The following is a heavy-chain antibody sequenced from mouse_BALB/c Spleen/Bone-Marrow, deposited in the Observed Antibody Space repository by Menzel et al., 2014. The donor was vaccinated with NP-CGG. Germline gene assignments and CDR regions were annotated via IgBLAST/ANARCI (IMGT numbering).Heavy chain of an antibody. V-gene: IGHV7-3*02. D-gene: IGHD2-1*01. Sequence: EVHLVESGGDSEQPGGSLRLSCATSGFTLTDYYMSWVRQPPGKALEWLGFIRNKAKGSTTDYSASVKGRFTISRDNSQSILYLQMNTLRPEGSATYYCARDIEGNYSYWYLDIWGAGTRSPSPQ. CDR3: ARDIEGNYSYWYLDI. CDR2: IRNKAKGSTT. J-gene: IGHJ1*01. CDR1: GFTLTDYY.